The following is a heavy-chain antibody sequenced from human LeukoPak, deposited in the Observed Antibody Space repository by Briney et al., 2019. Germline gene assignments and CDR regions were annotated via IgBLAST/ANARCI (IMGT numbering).Heavy chain of an antibody. CDR1: GYTFTGYY. CDR3: ARGGFDY. V-gene: IGHV1-2*02. Sequence: ASVKVSCKASGYTFTGYYLHWVRQAPGQGLEWMGWISPNSDDTNYAQKFRGRVNMTRDTSISTAYMELSRLRSDNTAIYYCARGGFDYWGQGTLVTASS. CDR2: ISPNSDDT. J-gene: IGHJ4*02.